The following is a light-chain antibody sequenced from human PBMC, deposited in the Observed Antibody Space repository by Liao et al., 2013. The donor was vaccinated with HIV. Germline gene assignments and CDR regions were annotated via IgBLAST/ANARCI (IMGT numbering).Light chain of an antibody. J-gene: IGLJ3*02. CDR1: NIGSKS. CDR2: YDN. CDR3: QVWDSSSDHRV. Sequence: SYELTQPPSVSVAPGKTATITCGGNNIGSKSVHWYQQKPGQAPVLVIYYDNDRPSGIPERFSASNSGNTATLTVSRVEAGDEADYYCQVWDSSSDHRVFGGGTKLTVL. V-gene: IGLV3-21*04.